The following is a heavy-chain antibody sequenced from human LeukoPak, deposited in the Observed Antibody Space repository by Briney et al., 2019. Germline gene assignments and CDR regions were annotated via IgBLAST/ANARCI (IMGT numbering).Heavy chain of an antibody. D-gene: IGHD6-13*01. CDR1: GYTFTGYY. CDR2: INPNSGGT. J-gene: IGHJ5*02. V-gene: IGHV1-2*02. Sequence: ASVKVSCKASGYTFTGYYMHWVRQAPGQGLEWMGWINPNSGGTNYAQKFQGRVTMTRDTSISTAYMELSRLRSDDTAVYYCARSVQQLVHASNWFDPWGQGTLVTVSS. CDR3: ARSVQQLVHASNWFDP.